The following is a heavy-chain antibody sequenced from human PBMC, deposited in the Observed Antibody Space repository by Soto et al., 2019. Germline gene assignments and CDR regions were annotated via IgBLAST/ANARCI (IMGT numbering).Heavy chain of an antibody. V-gene: IGHV4-34*01. CDR1: GGSFSGYY. J-gene: IGHJ4*02. D-gene: IGHD6-13*01. CDR3: ARSLRAAGTQGY. Sequence: SETLSLTCAVYGGSFSGYYWSWIRQPPGKGLEWIGEINHSGSTNYNPSLKSRVTISVDTSKNQFSLKLSSVTAADTAVYYCARSLRAAGTQGYWGQGTLVTVSS. CDR2: INHSGST.